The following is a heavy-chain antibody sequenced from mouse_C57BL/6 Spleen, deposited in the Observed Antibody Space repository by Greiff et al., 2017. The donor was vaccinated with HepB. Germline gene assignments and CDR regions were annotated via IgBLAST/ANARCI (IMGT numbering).Heavy chain of an antibody. V-gene: IGHV1-18*01. J-gene: IGHJ3*01. CDR1: GYTFTDYN. Sequence: VQLKESGPELVKPGASVKIPCKASGYTFTDYNMDWVKQSHGKSLEWIGDINPNNGGTIYNQKFKGKATLTVDKSSSTAYMELRSLTSEDTAVYYCARPYYYYGSSWGFAYWGQGTLVTVSA. CDR2: INPNNGGT. D-gene: IGHD1-1*01. CDR3: ARPYYYYGSSWGFAY.